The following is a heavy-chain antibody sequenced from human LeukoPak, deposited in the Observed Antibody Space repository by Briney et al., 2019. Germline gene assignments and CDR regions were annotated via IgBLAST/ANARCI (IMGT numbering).Heavy chain of an antibody. D-gene: IGHD5-18*01. CDR3: ARRRGYCDGLFDY. CDR1: GYTLTNLS. V-gene: IGHV1-24*01. J-gene: IGHJ4*02. CDR2: FEPEDGET. Sequence: ASVKVSCKVSGYTLTNLSMNWVRRAPGQRREWLGGFEPEDGETIYAQKFQGRVTITEDTSTGTAYMELSRLRSDDTAVDYCARRRGYCDGLFDYWGQGTLVTVSS.